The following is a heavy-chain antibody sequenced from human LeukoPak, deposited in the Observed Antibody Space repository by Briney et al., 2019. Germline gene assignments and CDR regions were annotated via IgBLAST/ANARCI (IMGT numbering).Heavy chain of an antibody. V-gene: IGHV3-30*04. CDR2: ISYDGSNK. J-gene: IGHJ4*02. D-gene: IGHD1-1*01. CDR3: ASDGTLQLELHY. Sequence: PGRSLRLSCAASGFTFSSYAMHWVRQAPGKGLEWVAVISYDGSNKYYADSVKGRFTISRDNSKNTLYLQMNSLRAEDTAVYYCASDGTLQLELHYWGQGTLVTVSS. CDR1: GFTFSSYA.